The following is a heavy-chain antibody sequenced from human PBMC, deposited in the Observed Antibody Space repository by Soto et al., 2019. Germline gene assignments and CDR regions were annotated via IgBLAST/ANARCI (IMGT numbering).Heavy chain of an antibody. V-gene: IGHV3-33*01. CDR3: ARAVPAAKGWFDS. CDR1: GFTFSSYG. D-gene: IGHD2-2*01. CDR2: IWFDGSKE. Sequence: QVELVESGGGVVQPGGSLRLACAASGFTFSSYGMHWVRQAPGKGLEWVAVIWFDGSKEFYAASVEGRFTISRDNSKNMVYLVMNSPRDVDTAVYYCARAVPAAKGWFDSWGQGTLVTVSS. J-gene: IGHJ5*01.